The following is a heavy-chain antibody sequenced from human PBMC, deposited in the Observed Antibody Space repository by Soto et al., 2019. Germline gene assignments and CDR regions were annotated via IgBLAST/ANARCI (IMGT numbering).Heavy chain of an antibody. J-gene: IGHJ4*02. CDR3: ARGGHIAVVTASFDY. CDR2: INAGDGNT. V-gene: IGHV1-3*01. Sequence: ASVKVSCKASGYTFTSYAIHWVRQAPGQSLEWMGLINAGDGNTKYSQKFLGRVTMTRDTSTSTVFMELSSLRSADTAVYYCARGGHIAVVTASFDYWGQGTLVTVSS. D-gene: IGHD2-21*02. CDR1: GYTFTSYA.